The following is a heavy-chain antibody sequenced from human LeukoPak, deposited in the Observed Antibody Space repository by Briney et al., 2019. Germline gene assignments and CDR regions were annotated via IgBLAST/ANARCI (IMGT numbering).Heavy chain of an antibody. Sequence: PGGSLRLSCAASGFTFSSYSMNWVRQAPGKGLEWVSSISSSSSYIYCADSVKGRFTISRDNAKNSLYLQMNSLRAEDTAVYYCARDGGYYDSSGYYTFDYWGQGTLVTVSS. V-gene: IGHV3-21*01. J-gene: IGHJ4*02. CDR3: ARDGGYYDSSGYYTFDY. CDR1: GFTFSSYS. CDR2: ISSSSSYI. D-gene: IGHD3-22*01.